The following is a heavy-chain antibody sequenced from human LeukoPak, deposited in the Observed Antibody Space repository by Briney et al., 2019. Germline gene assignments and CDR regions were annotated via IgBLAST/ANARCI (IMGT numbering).Heavy chain of an antibody. CDR3: AKDVDWGVMYYCDY. J-gene: IGHJ4*02. Sequence: GGSLRLSCAASGFTFSSYGMHWVRQAPGKGLEWVAFIRYDGSNKYYADSVKGRFTISRDNSKNTLYLQMNSLRTEDTAFYYCAKDVDWGVMYYCDYWGQGTLVTVSS. D-gene: IGHD3-16*01. CDR2: IRYDGSNK. CDR1: GFTFSSYG. V-gene: IGHV3-30*02.